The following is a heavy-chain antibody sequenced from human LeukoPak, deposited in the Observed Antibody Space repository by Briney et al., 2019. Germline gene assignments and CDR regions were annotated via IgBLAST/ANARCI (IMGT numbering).Heavy chain of an antibody. V-gene: IGHV1-18*04. CDR1: GYTFISYG. CDR2: ISVYNGNT. J-gene: IGHJ4*02. CDR3: ARDGYIYGSLDY. Sequence: ASVKVPCKASGYTFISYGITWVRQAPGQGLEWMGWISVYNGNTNYAQKLQGRVTMTTDTSTSTAYMELRSLTSDDTAVYFCARDGYIYGSLDYWGQGTLVTVSS. D-gene: IGHD5-18*01.